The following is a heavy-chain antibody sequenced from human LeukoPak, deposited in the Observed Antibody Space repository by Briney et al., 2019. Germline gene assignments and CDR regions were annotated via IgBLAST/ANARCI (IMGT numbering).Heavy chain of an antibody. Sequence: GRSLRLSCAASGFTFDDYAMHWVRQAPGKGLEGVSGISWNSGSIIYADSVKGRFTISRDNAKNSLYLQMNSLRAEDTALYYCGKDGRDRGGTIMGLGFDYWGQGTLVTVSS. CDR1: GFTFDDYA. CDR2: ISWNSGSI. J-gene: IGHJ4*02. D-gene: IGHD3-10*01. CDR3: GKDGRDRGGTIMGLGFDY. V-gene: IGHV3-9*01.